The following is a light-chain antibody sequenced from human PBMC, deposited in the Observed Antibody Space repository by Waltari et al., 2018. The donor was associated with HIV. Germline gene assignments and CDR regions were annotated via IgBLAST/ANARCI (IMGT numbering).Light chain of an antibody. CDR3: GTRDNDLGPVV. CDR1: NSHLGSTD. V-gene: IGLV1-51*02. Sequence: SVLTPPPSKSAAPGQTVTIPCPGHNSHLGSTDVSWYQQLPGASPRLIIYESTKRPSLISDRFSASKSDTTATLDIAGLQPGDEAMYYCGTRDNDLGPVVLGGGTWVTVL. CDR2: EST. J-gene: IGLJ2*01.